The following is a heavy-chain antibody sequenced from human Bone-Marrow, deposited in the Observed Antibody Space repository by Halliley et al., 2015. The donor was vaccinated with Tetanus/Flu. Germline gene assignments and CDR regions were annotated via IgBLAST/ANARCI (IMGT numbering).Heavy chain of an antibody. CDR3: ARGGAVTTSPGAMDV. J-gene: IGHJ6*02. D-gene: IGHD4-17*01. Sequence: GFFYPRGTPYYNPSLKSRVPISADRSKNQFPLTLNSVTAADTAVYFCARGGAVTTSPGAMDVWGQGTTVTVSS. V-gene: IGHV4-30-2*01. CDR2: FYPRGTP.